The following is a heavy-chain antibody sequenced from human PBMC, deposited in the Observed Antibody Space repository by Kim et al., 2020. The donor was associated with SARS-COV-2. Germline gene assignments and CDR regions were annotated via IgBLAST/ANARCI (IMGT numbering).Heavy chain of an antibody. CDR2: IYSGGST. CDR1: GFIVRNNY. J-gene: IGHJ4*02. D-gene: IGHD3-10*01. V-gene: IGHV3-66*01. CDR3: ARGVINSYFDF. Sequence: GGSLRLSCAASGFIVRNNYMSWVRQAPGKGLEWVSVIYSGGSTYYADSVKGSFTISRDNYKNTLYLQMNSLRTEDTAVYYCARGVINSYFDFWVQGTLVT.